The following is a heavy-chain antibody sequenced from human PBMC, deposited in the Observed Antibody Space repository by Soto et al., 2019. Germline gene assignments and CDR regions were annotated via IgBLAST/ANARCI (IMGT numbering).Heavy chain of an antibody. CDR2: INHSGST. CDR1: GGSFSGYY. Sequence: SETLSLTCDVYGGSFSGYYWSWIRQPPGKGLEWIGEINHSGSTNYNPSLKSRVTISVDTSKNQFSLKLSSVTAADTAVYYCASSGNSDYWGQGTLVTVSS. D-gene: IGHD2-15*01. V-gene: IGHV4-34*01. CDR3: ASSGNSDY. J-gene: IGHJ4*02.